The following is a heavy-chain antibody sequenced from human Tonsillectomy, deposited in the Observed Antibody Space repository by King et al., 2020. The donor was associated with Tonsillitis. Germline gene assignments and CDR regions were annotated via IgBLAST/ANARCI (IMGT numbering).Heavy chain of an antibody. V-gene: IGHV3-23*04. CDR1: GFTFSSYA. CDR3: AKSTNGVTTVTWATDY. Sequence: VQLVESGGGLVQPGGPLRLSCAASGFTFSSYAMSWVRQAPGKGLEWVSGISGSGGSTYYPDSVKGRFTVSRDNSKNTLYLQMNSLTAEDTALYYCAKSTNGVTTVTWATDYWGQGTLVVVSP. CDR2: ISGSGGST. D-gene: IGHD4-17*01. J-gene: IGHJ4*02.